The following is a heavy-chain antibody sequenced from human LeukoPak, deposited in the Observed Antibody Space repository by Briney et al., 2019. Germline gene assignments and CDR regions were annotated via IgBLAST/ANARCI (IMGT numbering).Heavy chain of an antibody. CDR2: ISYSGST. J-gene: IGHJ4*02. Sequence: SETLSLTRTVSGDSITSYYWSWIRQPPGKGLQWIGQISYSGSTTYNPSLESRVTISVDTSNNQFSLRLSSVTASDTAIYYCARRSSSSGWYVDYWGQGTLVTVSS. V-gene: IGHV4-59*08. CDR3: ARRSSSSGWYVDY. D-gene: IGHD6-19*01. CDR1: GDSITSYY.